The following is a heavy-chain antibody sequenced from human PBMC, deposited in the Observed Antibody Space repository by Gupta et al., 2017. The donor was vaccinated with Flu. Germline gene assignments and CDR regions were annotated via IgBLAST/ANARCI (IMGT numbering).Heavy chain of an antibody. CDR2: IYWNDDE. J-gene: IGHJ3*02. CDR1: GLSLTTSGVG. D-gene: IGHD3-22*01. CDR3: ALTDDSTGYYNLKPFHI. V-gene: IGHV2-5*01. Sequence: QITLKESGPTLVKPTQTLTLTCTLSGLSLTTSGVGVGWIRQPPGKALEWLALIYWNDDERYSPSLKTRLTITKDSSKNQVVLTMNNMDPVDTATYYCALTDDSTGYYNLKPFHIWGQGTMVTVA.